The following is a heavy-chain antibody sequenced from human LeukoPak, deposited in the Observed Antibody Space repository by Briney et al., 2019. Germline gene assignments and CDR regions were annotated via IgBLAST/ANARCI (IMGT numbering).Heavy chain of an antibody. D-gene: IGHD3-22*01. Sequence: GGSLRLSCVASGFTFSTYALSWVRQAPGKGLEWVSSISSSSGYIYYADSVKGRFTISRDNAKNSLYLQMNSLRAEDTAVYYCARDDSSGYPPRDFDYWGQGTLVTVSS. J-gene: IGHJ4*02. CDR2: ISSSSGYI. CDR1: GFTFSTYA. V-gene: IGHV3-21*01. CDR3: ARDDSSGYPPRDFDY.